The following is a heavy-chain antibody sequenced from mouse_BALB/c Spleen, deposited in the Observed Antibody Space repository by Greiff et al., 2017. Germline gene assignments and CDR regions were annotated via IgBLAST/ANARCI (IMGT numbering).Heavy chain of an antibody. D-gene: IGHD3-2*01. CDR3: ARDRGYAMDY. J-gene: IGHJ4*01. Sequence: VQLQESGPELVKPGASVKISCKASGYAFSSSWMNWVKQRPGQGLEWIGRIYPGDGDTNYNGKFKGKATLTADKSSSTAYMQLSSLTSVDSAVYFCARDRGYAMDYWGQGTSVTVSS. V-gene: IGHV1-82*01. CDR1: GYAFSSSW. CDR2: IYPGDGDT.